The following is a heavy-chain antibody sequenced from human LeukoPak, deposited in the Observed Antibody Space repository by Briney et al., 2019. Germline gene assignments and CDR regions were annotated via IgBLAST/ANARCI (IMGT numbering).Heavy chain of an antibody. CDR3: ARDMGDGGKQRNAFDI. J-gene: IGHJ3*02. D-gene: IGHD4-23*01. Sequence: GASVKVSCKASGYTFTSYYMHWVRQAPGQGLEWMGIINPSGGSTSYAQKFQGRVTMTRDMSTSTVYMELSSLRSEDTAVYYCARDMGDGGKQRNAFDIWGQGTMVTVSS. CDR1: GYTFTSYY. V-gene: IGHV1-46*01. CDR2: INPSGGST.